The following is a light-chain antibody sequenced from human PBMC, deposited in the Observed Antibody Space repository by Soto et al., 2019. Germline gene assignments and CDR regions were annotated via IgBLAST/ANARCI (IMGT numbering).Light chain of an antibody. Sequence: QSVLTQPASVSGSPGQSITISCTGTSSDVVGYNYVSWYQQHPGKAPKLMIYDVSNRPSGVSNRFSGSKSGNTASLTISGLQAEDEVDYYCSSYTSSSTLPYVFGTGTNVTVL. CDR3: SSYTSSSTLPYV. CDR2: DVS. J-gene: IGLJ1*01. V-gene: IGLV2-14*01. CDR1: SSDVVGYNY.